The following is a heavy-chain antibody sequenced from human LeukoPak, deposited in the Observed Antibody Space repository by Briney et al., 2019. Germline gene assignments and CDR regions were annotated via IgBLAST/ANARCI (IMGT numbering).Heavy chain of an antibody. CDR3: ARGGYSYVVDY. J-gene: IGHJ4*02. Sequence: SSETLSLTCAVYGESFSGYYWSWIRQPPGKGLEWIGEINRSGSTNYNPSLKSRVTISVDTSKNQFSLKLSSVTAADTAVYYCARGGYSYVVDYWGQGTLVTVSS. D-gene: IGHD5-18*01. V-gene: IGHV4-34*01. CDR1: GESFSGYY. CDR2: INRSGST.